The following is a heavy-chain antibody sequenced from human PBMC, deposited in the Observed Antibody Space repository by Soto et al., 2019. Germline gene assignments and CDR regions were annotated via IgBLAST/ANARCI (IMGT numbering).Heavy chain of an antibody. J-gene: IGHJ6*02. CDR2: ISGSGGST. V-gene: IGHV3-23*01. CDR1: GFTFSSYA. CDR3: ARDFGVYDCWSGSSPSYYGMDV. D-gene: IGHD3-3*01. Sequence: PGGSLRLSCAASGFTFSSYAMSWVRQAPGKGLEWVSAISGSGGSTYYADSVKGRFTISRDNSKNTLYLQMNSLRAEDTAVYYCARDFGVYDCWSGSSPSYYGMDVWGQGTTVTVSS.